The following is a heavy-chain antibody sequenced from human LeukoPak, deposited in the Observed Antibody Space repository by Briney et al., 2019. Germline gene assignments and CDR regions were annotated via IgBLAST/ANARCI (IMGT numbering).Heavy chain of an antibody. CDR3: ARVKISGYCSSTSCNSYWYFDL. CDR1: GGSISSSGYY. D-gene: IGHD2-2*01. Sequence: SETLSLSCTVSGGSISSSGYYGGWLRQPQGKGLEWIGSIYYSRSTYYNPSLKSRVTISVDTSKNQFSLKLSSVTAADTAVYYCARVKISGYCSSTSCNSYWYFDLWGRGTLVTVSS. CDR2: IYYSRST. J-gene: IGHJ2*01. V-gene: IGHV4-39*07.